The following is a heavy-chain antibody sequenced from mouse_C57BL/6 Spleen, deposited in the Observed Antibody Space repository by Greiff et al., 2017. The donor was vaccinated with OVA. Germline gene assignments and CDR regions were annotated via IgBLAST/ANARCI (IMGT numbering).Heavy chain of an antibody. CDR3: ARGGPYAMDY. Sequence: VKAEDSGGCLVKPGGSLKLSCAASGFTFSDYGMHWVRQAPEKGMEWVAYISSRSSTIYYADTVMGRFTISRENAKNTLFLQMTSMRSEDTTMYYCARGGPYAMDYWRQGTSGTVYS. D-gene: IGHD3-3*01. J-gene: IGHJ4*01. CDR1: GFTFSDYG. CDR2: ISSRSSTI. V-gene: IGHV5-17*01.